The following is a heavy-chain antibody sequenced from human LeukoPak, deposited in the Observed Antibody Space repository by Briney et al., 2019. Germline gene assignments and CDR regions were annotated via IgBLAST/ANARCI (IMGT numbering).Heavy chain of an antibody. V-gene: IGHV3-7*01. CDR2: IKQDGSEK. CDR3: ARDPAVLRYFDWLSYFDY. D-gene: IGHD3-9*01. J-gene: IGHJ4*02. Sequence: PGGSLRLSCAASGFTFSSYEMNWVRQAPGKGLEWVANIKQDGSEKYYVDSVKGRFTISRDNAKNSLYLQMNSLRAEDTSVYYCARDPAVLRYFDWLSYFDYWGQGTLVTVSS. CDR1: GFTFSSYE.